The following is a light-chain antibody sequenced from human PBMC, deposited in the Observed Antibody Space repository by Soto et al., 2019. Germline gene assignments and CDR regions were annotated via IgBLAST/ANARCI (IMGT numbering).Light chain of an antibody. Sequence: QSALTQPASVSGSPGQSITISCTGTSSDVGSYNLVSWYQQHPGKAPKLMIYEGSKWPSGVSNRFSGSKSGNTASLTISGLQAEDEADYYCCAYEGSSTSVVFGGGTKLTVL. CDR1: SSDVGSYNL. J-gene: IGLJ2*01. V-gene: IGLV2-23*01. CDR3: CAYEGSSTSVV. CDR2: EGS.